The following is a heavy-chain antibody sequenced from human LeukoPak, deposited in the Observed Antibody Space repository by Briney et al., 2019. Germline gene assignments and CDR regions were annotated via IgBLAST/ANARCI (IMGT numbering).Heavy chain of an antibody. J-gene: IGHJ4*02. D-gene: IGHD3-3*01. CDR1: GFTFGDYA. CDR3: PRGTIFGVVPEFDY. V-gene: IGHV3-49*04. Sequence: GGSLRLSCTASGFTFGDYAMSWVRQAPGKGREWGGFIRSKAYGGTTEYAASVKGRFTISRDDSKSIAYLQMNSLKTEDTAVYYCPRGTIFGVVPEFDYWGQGTLVTVSS. CDR2: IRSKAYGGTT.